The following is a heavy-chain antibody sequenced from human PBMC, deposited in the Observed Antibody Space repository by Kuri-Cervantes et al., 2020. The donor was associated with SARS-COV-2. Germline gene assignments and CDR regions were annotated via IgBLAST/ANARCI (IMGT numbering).Heavy chain of an antibody. Sequence: AGSLRLSCAASGFTFSSYAMSWVRQAPGKGLEWVSSISGSGGSTYYADSVKGRFTISRDNSKNTLYLQTTSLRAEDTAVYYCAKDLYGVVRNAFDIWGQGTMVTVSS. D-gene: IGHD2-21*01. V-gene: IGHV3-23*01. CDR2: ISGSGGST. J-gene: IGHJ3*02. CDR3: AKDLYGVVRNAFDI. CDR1: GFTFSSYA.